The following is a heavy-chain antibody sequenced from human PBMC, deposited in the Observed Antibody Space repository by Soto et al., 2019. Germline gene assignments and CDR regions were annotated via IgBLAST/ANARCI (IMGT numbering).Heavy chain of an antibody. CDR2: ISSSSSYI. Sequence: GGSLRLSCAASGFTFSSYSMNWVRQAPGKGLEWVSSISSSSSYIYYADSVKGRFTISRDNAKNSLYLQMNSLRAEDTAVYYSARVALESSSSGFLTGFAPWGKGTLVPVTS. V-gene: IGHV3-21*01. CDR1: GFTFSSYS. D-gene: IGHD6-6*01. CDR3: ARVALESSSSGFLTGFAP. J-gene: IGHJ5*02.